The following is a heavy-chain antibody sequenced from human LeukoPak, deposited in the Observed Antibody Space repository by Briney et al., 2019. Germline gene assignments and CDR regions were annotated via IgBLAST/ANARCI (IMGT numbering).Heavy chain of an antibody. J-gene: IGHJ4*02. CDR1: GFTFSTYW. V-gene: IGHV3-74*01. D-gene: IGHD5-12*01. CDR3: AKESGYDVDLEY. Sequence: GGSLRLSCACSGFTFSTYWMHWVRQAPGGGLVWVSGNTDGSTTSYADSVKGRFTISRDNAKNTVYLQMSSLRAEDTAVYYCAKESGYDVDLEYWGQGALVTVSS. CDR2: NTDGSTT.